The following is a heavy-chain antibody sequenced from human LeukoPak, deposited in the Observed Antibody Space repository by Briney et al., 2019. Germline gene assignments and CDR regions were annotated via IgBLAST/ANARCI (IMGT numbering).Heavy chain of an antibody. J-gene: IGHJ5*02. Sequence: GASVKVSCKASGYTFTSYDINWVRQATGQGLEWMGWMNPNSGNTGYAQKFQGRVTLTRNTSISTAYMELSSLRSEDTAVYYCARGGRSSSWSNWFDPWGQGTLVTVSS. D-gene: IGHD6-13*01. CDR1: GYTFTSYD. CDR3: ARGGRSSSWSNWFDP. V-gene: IGHV1-8*01. CDR2: MNPNSGNT.